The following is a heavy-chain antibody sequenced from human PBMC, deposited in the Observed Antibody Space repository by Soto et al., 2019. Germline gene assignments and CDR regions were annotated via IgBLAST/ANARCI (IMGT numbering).Heavy chain of an antibody. CDR3: ARQGIGKPHGLVEV. CDR2: VYYNGGS. CDR1: GGSIDGYN. J-gene: IGHJ6*02. D-gene: IGHD3-10*01. V-gene: IGHV4-59*08. Sequence: QVQLQESGPGLVKPSETLSLTCTVSGGSIDGYNCAWIRQPPGKALEWVGYVYYNGGSSYNPSLKSRVTLSMDTCKSQFSLQLRSVTAADTAVYYCARQGIGKPHGLVEVWGRGTTVTVSS.